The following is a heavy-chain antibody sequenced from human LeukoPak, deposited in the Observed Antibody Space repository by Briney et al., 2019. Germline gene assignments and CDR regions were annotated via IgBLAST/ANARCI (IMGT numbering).Heavy chain of an antibody. CDR2: MNPNSGNT. CDR1: GYTFTSYD. CDR3: ARGWVSGIAAAGYYYYMDV. Sequence: ASVKVSCKASGYTFTSYDINWVRQATGQGLEWMGWMNPNSGNTGYAQKFQGRVTMTRNTSISTAYMELSSLRSEDTAVYYCARGWVSGIAAAGYYYYMDVWGKGTTVTVSS. D-gene: IGHD6-13*01. J-gene: IGHJ6*03. V-gene: IGHV1-8*01.